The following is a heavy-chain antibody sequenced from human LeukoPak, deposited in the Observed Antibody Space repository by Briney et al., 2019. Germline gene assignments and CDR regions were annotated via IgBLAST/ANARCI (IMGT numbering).Heavy chain of an antibody. D-gene: IGHD2/OR15-2a*01. CDR1: GFTFSDYG. J-gene: IGHJ4*02. Sequence: PGGSLRLSCAASGFTFSDYGMHWVRQAPGKGLVWVSHINHDGTLRNYADSVKGRFTISRDFAKNTLYLQMNTLGAEDTAAYYCVRDVFSLGDSWGQGTLVTVSS. V-gene: IGHV3-74*01. CDR2: INHDGTLR. CDR3: VRDVFSLGDS.